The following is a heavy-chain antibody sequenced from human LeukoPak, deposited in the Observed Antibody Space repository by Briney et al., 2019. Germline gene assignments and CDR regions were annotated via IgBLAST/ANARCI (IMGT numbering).Heavy chain of an antibody. CDR3: AKDGGYGSGSYYPDY. Sequence: PGGSLRLSCAASGFTFSSYAMNWVRQAPGKGLEWVSSISGGAGGAAYADSVKGRFTMSRDNSKNTLYLQMNSLRAEDTAVYYCAKDGGYGSGSYYPDYWGQGTLVTDSS. J-gene: IGHJ4*02. D-gene: IGHD3-10*01. V-gene: IGHV3-23*01. CDR2: ISGGAGGA. CDR1: GFTFSSYA.